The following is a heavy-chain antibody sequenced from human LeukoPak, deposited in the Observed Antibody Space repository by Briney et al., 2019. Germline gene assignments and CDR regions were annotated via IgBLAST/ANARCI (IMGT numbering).Heavy chain of an antibody. V-gene: IGHV3-48*02. J-gene: IGHJ6*02. CDR1: GFTFSSYS. D-gene: IGHD4-17*01. Sequence: SGGSLRLSCAASGFTFSSYSMNWVRQAPGKGLEWVSYIGSSSSTIYYADSVKGRFTISRDNAKNSLYLQMNSLRDEDTAVYYCARAGVDYGDYNYYYGMDVWGQGTTVTVSS. CDR3: ARAGVDYGDYNYYYGMDV. CDR2: IGSSSSTI.